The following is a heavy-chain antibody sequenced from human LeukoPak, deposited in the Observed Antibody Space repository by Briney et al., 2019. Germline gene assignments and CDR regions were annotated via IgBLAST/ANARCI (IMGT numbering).Heavy chain of an antibody. D-gene: IGHD3-22*01. CDR1: GGSISSSSYY. CDR3: AKAGVRYSDSSALYAFDF. V-gene: IGHV4-39*01. Sequence: SETLSLTCTVSGGSISSSSYYWGWIRQPPGKGLEWIGTLYYSGSTYYSASLKSRVTMSGDTSRNQFSLRLSSVNAADTAVYYCAKAGVRYSDSSALYAFDFWGPGTMVTVSS. CDR2: LYYSGST. J-gene: IGHJ3*01.